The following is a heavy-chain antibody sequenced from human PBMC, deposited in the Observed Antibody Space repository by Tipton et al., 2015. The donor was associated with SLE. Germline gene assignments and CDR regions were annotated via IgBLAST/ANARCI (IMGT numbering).Heavy chain of an antibody. CDR3: AKDRPYFDFWSGYFEY. CDR2: IHFDGSNQ. CDR1: GFTFSNYA. Sequence: SLRLSCEASGFTFSNYAMHWVRQAPGKGLEWVAIIHFDGSNQFYAESVKGRFAISRDNSKNTLYLQMNSLRAEDTAVYYCAKDRPYFDFWSGYFEYWGQGTLVTVSS. J-gene: IGHJ4*02. D-gene: IGHD3-3*01. V-gene: IGHV3-30*02.